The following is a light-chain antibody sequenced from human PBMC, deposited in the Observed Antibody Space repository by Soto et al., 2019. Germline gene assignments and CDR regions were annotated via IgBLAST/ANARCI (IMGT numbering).Light chain of an antibody. CDR3: QSYDATNQV. Sequence: NFMLTQPHSVSDSPGKTVIISCTRSSGSIASNYVQWYQQRPGSSPTTVIYEDNQRPSGVPDRFYGSIDSSSNSASLTISGLETEDEADYFCQSYDATNQVFGGGTKLTVL. CDR2: EDN. V-gene: IGLV6-57*01. CDR1: SGSIASNY. J-gene: IGLJ3*02.